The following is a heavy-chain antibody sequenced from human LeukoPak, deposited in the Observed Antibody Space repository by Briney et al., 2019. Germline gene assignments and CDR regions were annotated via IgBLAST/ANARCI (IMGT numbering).Heavy chain of an antibody. CDR2: IKQDGSEK. Sequence: GGSLRLSCAASGFTFSRYWMTWLRQAPGKGLEWVANIKQDGSEKYYVDSVKGRFTISRDNAKNSVYLQMNSLRAEDTAVSYCERDTRCGGEDFGFWGQGTLVTVSS. D-gene: IGHD2-2*01. CDR1: GFTFSRYW. J-gene: IGHJ4*02. V-gene: IGHV3-7*04. CDR3: ERDTRCGGEDFGF.